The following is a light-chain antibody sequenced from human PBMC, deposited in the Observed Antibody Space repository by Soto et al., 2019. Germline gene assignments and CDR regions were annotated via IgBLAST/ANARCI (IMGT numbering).Light chain of an antibody. CDR2: EVT. Sequence: QSVLTQPASVSGSPGQSIAISCTGTSSDVGSYDLVSWYQQHPGKAPKLMISEVTKRPSGVSSRFSGSKSGNTASLTISGLQAEDDADYYCCSSAGGGTYVFGTGTKLTVL. CDR1: SSDVGSYDL. CDR3: CSSAGGGTYV. J-gene: IGLJ1*01. V-gene: IGLV2-23*02.